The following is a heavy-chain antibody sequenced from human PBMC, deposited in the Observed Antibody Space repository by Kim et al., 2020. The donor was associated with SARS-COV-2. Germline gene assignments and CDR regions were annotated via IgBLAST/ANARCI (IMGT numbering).Heavy chain of an antibody. D-gene: IGHD4-17*01. CDR1: GFTFSSYD. Sequence: GGSLRLSCAASGFTFSSYDMHWVRQATGKGLEWVSAIGTAGDPYYPGSVKGRFTISRENAKNSLYLQMNSLRAGDTAVYYCARAPAGYGDYPNWYFDLWGRGTLVTVSS. V-gene: IGHV3-13*05. CDR2: IGTAGDP. J-gene: IGHJ2*01. CDR3: ARAPAGYGDYPNWYFDL.